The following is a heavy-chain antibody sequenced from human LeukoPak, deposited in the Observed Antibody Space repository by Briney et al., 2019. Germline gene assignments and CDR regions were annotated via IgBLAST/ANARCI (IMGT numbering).Heavy chain of an antibody. CDR2: IIPIFGTA. CDR1: GGTFSSYA. D-gene: IGHD3-9*01. V-gene: IGHV1-69*05. J-gene: IGHJ4*02. Sequence: ASVKVSCKASGGTFSSYAISWVRQAPGQGLEWMGRIIPIFGTANYAQKFQGRVTITTDESTSTAYMELSSLRSEDTAVYYCARDICDILTGYSPGYFDYWGQGTLVTVSS. CDR3: ARDICDILTGYSPGYFDY.